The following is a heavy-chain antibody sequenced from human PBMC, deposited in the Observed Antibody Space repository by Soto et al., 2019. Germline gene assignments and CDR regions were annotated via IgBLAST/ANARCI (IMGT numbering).Heavy chain of an antibody. Sequence: GGSLRLSCAASGFTFSSYAMSWVRQAPGKGLEWVSAISGSGGSTYYADSVKGRFTISRDKSKNTLYLQMNSLRAEDTAVYYCTTDLSRISVVVGSTGYFNPWGQGTPVTVSS. CDR3: TTDLSRISVVVGSTGYFNP. J-gene: IGHJ5*02. V-gene: IGHV3-23*01. CDR2: ISGSGGST. CDR1: GFTFSSYA. D-gene: IGHD2-15*01.